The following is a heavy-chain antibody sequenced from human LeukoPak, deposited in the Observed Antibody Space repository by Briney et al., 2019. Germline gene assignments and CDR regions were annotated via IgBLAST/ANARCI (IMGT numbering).Heavy chain of an antibody. CDR1: GYTFTDYY. D-gene: IGHD3-16*02. CDR2: INPNSGGT. CDR3: ARAGGMITFGGVIAPDY. V-gene: IGHV1-2*02. J-gene: IGHJ4*02. Sequence: ASVTVSCKASGYTFTDYYLHWVRQAPGQGLEWMGRINPNSGGTDYAQKFQGRVTMTRDTSISTAYMELSRLRSDDTAVYYCARAGGMITFGGVIAPDYWGQGTLVTVSS.